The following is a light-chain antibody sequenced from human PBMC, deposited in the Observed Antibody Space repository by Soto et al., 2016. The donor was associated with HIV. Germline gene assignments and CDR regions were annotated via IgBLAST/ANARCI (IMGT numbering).Light chain of an antibody. Sequence: DIQMTQSPSTLSASVGDRVTITCRASQSISSWVAWYQQKPGKAPNLLIYKASNLENGVPSRFSGGGSGTEFTLTISSLQPDDFATYYCQQYNSYSPWTFGQGTEVEIK. CDR1: QSISSW. J-gene: IGKJ1*01. V-gene: IGKV1-5*03. CDR3: QQYNSYSPWT. CDR2: KAS.